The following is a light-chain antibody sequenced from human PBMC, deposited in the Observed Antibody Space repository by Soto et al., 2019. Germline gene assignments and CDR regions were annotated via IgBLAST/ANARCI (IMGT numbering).Light chain of an antibody. CDR3: CSYAGTYTLWV. Sequence: QSALTQPRSVSGSPGQSVTISCTGTSSDVGGYNYVSWYQQYPGKAPKLIIYDVSKRPSGVPDRFSGSKSCNTASLTISGLQAEDEADYCCCSYAGTYTLWVFGGGTKLTVL. J-gene: IGLJ3*02. CDR2: DVS. V-gene: IGLV2-11*01. CDR1: SSDVGGYNY.